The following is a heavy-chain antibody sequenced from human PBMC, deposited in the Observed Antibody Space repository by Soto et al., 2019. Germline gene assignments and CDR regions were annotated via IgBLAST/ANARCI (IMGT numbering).Heavy chain of an antibody. J-gene: IGHJ5*02. D-gene: IGHD6-6*01. CDR3: ARGRVRYSSSYNWFDP. CDR1: GGSFSGYY. V-gene: IGHV4-34*01. Sequence: KPSETLSLTCAVYGGSFSGYYWSWIRQPPGKGLEWIGEINHSGSTNYNPSLKSRVTISVDTSKNQFSLKLSSVTAADTAVYYCARGRVRYSSSYNWFDPWGQGTLVTVSS. CDR2: INHSGST.